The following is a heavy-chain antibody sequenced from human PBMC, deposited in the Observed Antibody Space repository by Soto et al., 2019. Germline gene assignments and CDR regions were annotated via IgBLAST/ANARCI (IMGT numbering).Heavy chain of an antibody. Sequence: NPSETLSLTCAVYGGSFSGYYWSWIRQPPGKGLEWIGEINHSGSTNYNPSLKSRVTISVDTSKNQFSLRLSSVTAADTAVYYCARVCIAVARLTYYYYYMDVWGKGTTVTVSS. V-gene: IGHV4-34*01. CDR2: INHSGST. J-gene: IGHJ6*03. D-gene: IGHD6-19*01. CDR1: GGSFSGYY. CDR3: ARVCIAVARLTYYYYYMDV.